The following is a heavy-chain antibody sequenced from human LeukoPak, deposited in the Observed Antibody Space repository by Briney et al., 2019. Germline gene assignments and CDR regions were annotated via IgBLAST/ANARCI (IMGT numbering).Heavy chain of an antibody. CDR2: ISGTGGST. V-gene: IGHV3-23*01. J-gene: IGHJ4*02. Sequence: PGGSLRLSCAASGFTFSRFALSWVRQAPGKGLEWVSAISGTGGSTYYADSVKGRFTISRDNSKNMLYLQMNSLRAEDTALYYCAQETGGSYSGREFDYWGQGTLVTVSS. CDR3: AQETGGSYSGREFDY. D-gene: IGHD1-26*01. CDR1: GFTFSRFA.